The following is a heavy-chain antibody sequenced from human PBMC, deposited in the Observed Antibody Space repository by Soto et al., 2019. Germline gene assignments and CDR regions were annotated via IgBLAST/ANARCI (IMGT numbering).Heavy chain of an antibody. V-gene: IGHV4-61*01. CDR3: ARLAGQLWAATYYFDY. Sequence: SETLSLTCIVSGGSVSSGSYYWIWIRHPPGKGLEWIGYIYYSGSTNYNPSLKSRVTISVDTSKNQFSLKLSSVTAADTAVYYCARLAGQLWAATYYFDYWGQGTLVTVSS. CDR1: GGSVSSGSYY. D-gene: IGHD5-18*01. J-gene: IGHJ4*02. CDR2: IYYSGST.